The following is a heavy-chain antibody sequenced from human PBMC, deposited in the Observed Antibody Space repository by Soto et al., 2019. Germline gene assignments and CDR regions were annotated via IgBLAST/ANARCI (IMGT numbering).Heavy chain of an antibody. Sequence: APVKVSCKTSGYTFSDYGMSWVRQAPGQGLEWMGWISAKNGNTNFAQKFRGRVTMITDTSTNTVYMELRNLRLDDTAVYYCAREPPETPPDYWGQGTLVTVSS. CDR2: ISAKNGNT. CDR1: GYTFSDYG. J-gene: IGHJ4*02. CDR3: AREPPETPPDY. V-gene: IGHV1-18*01.